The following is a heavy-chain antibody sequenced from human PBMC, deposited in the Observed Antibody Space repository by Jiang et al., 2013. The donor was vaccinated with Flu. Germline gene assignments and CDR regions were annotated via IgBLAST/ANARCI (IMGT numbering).Heavy chain of an antibody. CDR1: GFSFSSYG. Sequence: VQLLESGGGVVQPGGSLRLSCAVSGFSFSSYGMNWVRQAPGKGLEWVAFIHHDGSNKYYTDSVKGRFTISRDNSKNTLYLQMNSLRAEDTAVYYCAKSLYYYDSSGGVIDYWGQGTLVTVSS. V-gene: IGHV3-30*02. J-gene: IGHJ4*02. D-gene: IGHD3-22*01. CDR2: IHHDGSNK. CDR3: AKSLYYYDSSGGVIDY.